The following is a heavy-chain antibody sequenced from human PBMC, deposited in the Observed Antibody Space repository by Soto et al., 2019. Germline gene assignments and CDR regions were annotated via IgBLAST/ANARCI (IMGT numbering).Heavy chain of an antibody. CDR2: ISTDNGNT. D-gene: IGHD1-1*01. CDR3: ARQPQATTCSLCMGV. V-gene: IGHV1-18*01. J-gene: IGHJ6*02. Sequence: GAPVKVSCKASGVTFSSYALSWVRQAPGQGLEWMGWISTDNGNTNYAQHLQGRVSMTTDTSTSTAYMDLRSLRSDDTAVYYCARQPQATTCSLCMGVWGQGTTVTGSS. CDR1: GVTFSSYA.